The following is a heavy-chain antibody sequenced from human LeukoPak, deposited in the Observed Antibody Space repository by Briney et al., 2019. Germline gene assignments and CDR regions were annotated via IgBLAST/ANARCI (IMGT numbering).Heavy chain of an antibody. CDR3: ARLVLRFGSDY. J-gene: IGHJ4*02. CDR1: GGSISSSSYY. V-gene: IGHV4-39*01. D-gene: IGHD3-10*01. Sequence: SETLSLTCTASGGSISSSSYYWGWIRQPPGKGLEWIGSIYYSGSTYYNPSLKSRVTISVDTSKNQFSLRLSSVTAADTAVYYCARLVLRFGSDYWGQGTLVTVSS. CDR2: IYYSGST.